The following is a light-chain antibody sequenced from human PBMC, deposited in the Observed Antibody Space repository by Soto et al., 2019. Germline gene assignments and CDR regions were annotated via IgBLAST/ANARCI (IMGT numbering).Light chain of an antibody. CDR1: QSVSSNF. J-gene: IGKJ1*01. CDR3: LQYGSSGT. Sequence: EIVMTQSPATLSVSPGERATLSCRASQSVSSNFLDWYQQKPGQAPRLLIYGASSRATGIPDRFSGSGSGTDFTLTISRLEPEDFAVYYCLQYGSSGTFGQGTKVDI. CDR2: GAS. V-gene: IGKV3-20*01.